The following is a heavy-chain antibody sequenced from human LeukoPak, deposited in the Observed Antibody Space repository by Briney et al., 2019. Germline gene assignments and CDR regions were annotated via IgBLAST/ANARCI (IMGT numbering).Heavy chain of an antibody. CDR1: GLTFNTYA. CDR3: AKGFVAGTENYFDS. D-gene: IGHD1-1*01. Sequence: PGGSLRLSCAASGLTFNTYAMNWFRQGPAKGLEWVSSIGGAGDTTDYADSVEGRFTISRDNSKNTVFLEMNGLRAEDTGVYYCAKGFVAGTENYFDSWGQGTLVTVSS. J-gene: IGHJ4*02. V-gene: IGHV3-23*01. CDR2: IGGAGDTT.